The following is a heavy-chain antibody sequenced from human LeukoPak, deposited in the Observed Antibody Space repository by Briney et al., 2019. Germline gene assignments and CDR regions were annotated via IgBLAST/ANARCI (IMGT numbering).Heavy chain of an antibody. J-gene: IGHJ4*02. Sequence: GGSLRLSCAASGFTFSSYEMNWVRQAPGKGLEWVSYISSSGSVIYYADSVKGRFTISRDNAKNSLYLQMNSLRAEDTAVYYCARDLSGVTGYTYGRGIDYWGQGTLVTVSS. V-gene: IGHV3-48*03. CDR1: GFTFSSYE. CDR2: ISSSGSVI. CDR3: ARDLSGVTGYTYGRGIDY. D-gene: IGHD5-18*01.